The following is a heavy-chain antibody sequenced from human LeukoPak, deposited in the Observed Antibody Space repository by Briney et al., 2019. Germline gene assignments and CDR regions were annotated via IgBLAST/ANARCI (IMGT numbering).Heavy chain of an antibody. CDR3: ARDQGTMGGKGY. CDR2: INSDGSST. D-gene: IGHD3-10*01. J-gene: IGHJ4*02. Sequence: GGSLRLSCAASGLTFSSYWMHWVRQAPGKGLVWVSRINSDGSSTNYADSVKGRFTISRDNAKNTLYLQMNSLRAEDTAVYYCARDQGTMGGKGYWGQGTLVTVSS. V-gene: IGHV3-74*01. CDR1: GLTFSSYW.